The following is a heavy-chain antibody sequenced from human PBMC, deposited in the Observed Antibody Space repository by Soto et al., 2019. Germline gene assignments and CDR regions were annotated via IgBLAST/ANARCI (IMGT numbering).Heavy chain of an antibody. J-gene: IGHJ4*02. CDR2: ISGGGSIT. CDR3: AKTIRGGYSSSWYYFDY. D-gene: IGHD6-13*01. Sequence: EVQLLESGGDLVQPGGSLRLSCAASGFTFTNYAMTWVRQAPGKGLEWVSTISGGGSITYYADSLKGRFTISRDNSKNTLYLQLNSLRAEDTAVYYCAKTIRGGYSSSWYYFDYWGQGTLVTVSS. V-gene: IGHV3-23*01. CDR1: GFTFTNYA.